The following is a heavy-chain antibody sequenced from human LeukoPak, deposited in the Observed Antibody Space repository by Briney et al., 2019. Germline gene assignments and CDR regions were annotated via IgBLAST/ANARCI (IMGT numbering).Heavy chain of an antibody. D-gene: IGHD7-27*01. J-gene: IGHJ5*02. CDR1: GGSISPYY. CDR3: ARGPWAWFEP. V-gene: IGHV4-59*01. Sequence: PSETLSLTCNVSGGSISPYYWSWIRQVPGKGVEWIGYLYYTGDTKYNPSLKSRVTISVDTSKNQFSLKLRSVTAADTAVYYCARGPWAWFEPWGQGTLVTVSS. CDR2: LYYTGDT.